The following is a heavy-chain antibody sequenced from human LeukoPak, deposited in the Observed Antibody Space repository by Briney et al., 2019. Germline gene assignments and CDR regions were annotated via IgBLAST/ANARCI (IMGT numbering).Heavy chain of an antibody. CDR1: GYTFTNYG. J-gene: IGHJ4*02. V-gene: IGHV1-18*01. CDR2: VSPSSGHT. CDR3: ARGEAAAGSSNN. D-gene: IGHD6-13*01. Sequence: ASVKVSCKAFGYTFTNYGITWLRQAPGQGLEWMGWVSPSSGHTNYTQNLQDRVTMTTDTPTNTAYMEPRSLRSDDTAVYYCARGEAAAGSSNNWGQGTLVTVSS.